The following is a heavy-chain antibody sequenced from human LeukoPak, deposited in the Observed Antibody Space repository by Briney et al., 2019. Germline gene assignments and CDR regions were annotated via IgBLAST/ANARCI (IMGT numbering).Heavy chain of an antibody. V-gene: IGHV1-69*13. D-gene: IGHD6-6*01. J-gene: IGHJ6*02. CDR3: ARESRVEYSTLISMDV. Sequence: SVKVSCKASGGTFSSYAISWVRQAPGQGLEWMGGIIPIFGTANYAQKFQGRVTITADESTSTAYMELSSLRSEDTAVYYCARESRVEYSTLISMDVWGQGITVTVSS. CDR2: IIPIFGTA. CDR1: GGTFSSYA.